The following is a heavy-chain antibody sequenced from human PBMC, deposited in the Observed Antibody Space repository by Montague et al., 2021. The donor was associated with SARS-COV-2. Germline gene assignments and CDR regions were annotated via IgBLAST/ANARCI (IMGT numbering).Heavy chain of an antibody. V-gene: IGHV4-59*13. D-gene: IGHD3/OR15-3a*01. CDR1: GGSISSCY. J-gene: IGHJ3*02. CDR3: ARVRGNMIFLVVIISCFDI. Sequence: SETLSLTCTVSGGSISSCYCSWIRQPPGKGLEWVGYVCYCGSTNYNSSLKRPVPITVDTSKNQFSLKLSSVTAADTAVYYCARVRGNMIFLVVIISCFDIWGRGILVTVSS. CDR2: VCYCGST.